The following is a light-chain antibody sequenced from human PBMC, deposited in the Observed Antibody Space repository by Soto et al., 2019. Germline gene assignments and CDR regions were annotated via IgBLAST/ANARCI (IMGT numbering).Light chain of an antibody. CDR3: ASYTTTNILL. CDR2: DVT. V-gene: IGLV2-14*01. Sequence: QSALTQPASVSGSPGQSITISCSGPTTDIHDFNSISWYQHHPGKAPKLIAYDVTRRPSGVSRRFSGSKSGLTASLTISVLQAEDEAEYFCASYTTTNILLFGTATKVTVL. CDR1: TTDIHDFNS. J-gene: IGLJ1*01.